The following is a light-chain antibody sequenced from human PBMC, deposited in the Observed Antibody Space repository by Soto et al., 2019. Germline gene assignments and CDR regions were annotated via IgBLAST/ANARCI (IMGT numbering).Light chain of an antibody. CDR3: AAWDDSLSGVV. J-gene: IGLJ2*01. CDR1: SFNIGSNS. CDR2: SNS. Sequence: VLTQPPSASGTPGQRVTISCSGSSFNIGSNSVYWYQQLPGTAPKLLIYSNSQRPSGVPDRFSGSKSGTSASLAISGLRSEDEADYYCAAWDDSLSGVVFGGGTQLTVL. V-gene: IGLV1-47*01.